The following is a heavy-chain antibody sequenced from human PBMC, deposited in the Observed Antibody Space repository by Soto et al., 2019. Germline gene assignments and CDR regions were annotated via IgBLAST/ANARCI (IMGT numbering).Heavy chain of an antibody. J-gene: IGHJ3*02. CDR1: GGSISSYY. Sequence: SETLSLTCTVSGGSISSYYWSWIRQPPGKGLEWIGYIYYSGSTNYNPSLKSRVTISVDTSKNQFSLKLSSVTAADTAVYYCARTGAKRDAFDIWGQGTMVTVSS. CDR3: ARTGAKRDAFDI. CDR2: IYYSGST. V-gene: IGHV4-59*01.